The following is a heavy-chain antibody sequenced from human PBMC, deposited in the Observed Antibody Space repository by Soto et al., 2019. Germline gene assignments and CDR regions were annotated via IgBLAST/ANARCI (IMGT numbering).Heavy chain of an antibody. D-gene: IGHD1-1*01. CDR1: GVPFGTFT. J-gene: IGHJ4*02. V-gene: IGHV3-23*04. Sequence: EVQLVESGGGLVQPGWSLRLSCAVSGVPFGTFTMNWVRQAPGKGLEWVSGLSDNVGTTHYAYSVKGRFTISRDKSKKTLYLQMNNLRAEDTAVYYCAKHFIGGRLQSPFDLWGQGTLVTVSS. CDR2: LSDNVGTT. CDR3: AKHFIGGRLQSPFDL.